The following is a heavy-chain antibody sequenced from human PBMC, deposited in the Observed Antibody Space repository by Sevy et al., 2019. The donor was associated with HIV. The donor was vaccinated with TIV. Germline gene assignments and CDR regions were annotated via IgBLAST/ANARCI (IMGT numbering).Heavy chain of an antibody. CDR3: ARIDSSGYMGNFDY. J-gene: IGHJ4*02. CDR1: GYTFTTYD. D-gene: IGHD3-22*01. Sequence: ASVKVSCKSSGYTFTTYDINWVRQATGQGLEWMGWMNPNSGNKGYAQTFQGRVTMTSNTSISTAYMELSSLRSEDTAVYYCARIDSSGYMGNFDYWGQGTLVTVSS. CDR2: MNPNSGNK. V-gene: IGHV1-8*01.